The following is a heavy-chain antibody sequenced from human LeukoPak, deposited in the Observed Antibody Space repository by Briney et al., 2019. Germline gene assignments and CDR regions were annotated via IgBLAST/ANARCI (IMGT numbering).Heavy chain of an antibody. D-gene: IGHD3-10*01. Sequence: GGSLRLSCAASGFTVSSNYMSWVRQAPGKGLEWVSVIYSGGSTYYADSVKGRFTISRDNSKNTLYLQMNSLRAEDTAVYYCARARMVRGVIPYHHFDYWGQGTLVTVSS. CDR1: GFTVSSNY. V-gene: IGHV3-53*01. J-gene: IGHJ4*02. CDR3: ARARMVRGVIPYHHFDY. CDR2: IYSGGST.